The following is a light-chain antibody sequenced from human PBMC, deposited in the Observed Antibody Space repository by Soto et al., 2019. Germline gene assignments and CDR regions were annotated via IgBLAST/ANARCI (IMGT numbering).Light chain of an antibody. J-gene: IGLJ3*02. CDR1: TSDVAGYSS. CDR3: SSYTNMNTWV. V-gene: IGLV2-14*01. Sequence: QSALTQPASGSGSPGQSITISCTGTTSDVAGYSSVSWYQQHPGKAPKLMIYEVTNRPSGVSNRFSGSKSGNTASLTISGLQGEDEADYYCSSYTNMNTWVFGGGTKVTVL. CDR2: EVT.